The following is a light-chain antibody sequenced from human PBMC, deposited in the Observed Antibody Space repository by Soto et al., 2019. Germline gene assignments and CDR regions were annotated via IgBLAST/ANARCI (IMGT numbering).Light chain of an antibody. Sequence: ILLTQSPGTLSLSPGEGATLSCRASQSISSNFLAWYQQKPGQAPRLLIYGASTRATGIPARFSGSGSGTEFTLTISSLQYEDFAVYYCQQYNNWPGAFGHGTKVDI. CDR3: QQYNNWPGA. J-gene: IGKJ1*01. CDR1: QSISSN. CDR2: GAS. V-gene: IGKV3-15*01.